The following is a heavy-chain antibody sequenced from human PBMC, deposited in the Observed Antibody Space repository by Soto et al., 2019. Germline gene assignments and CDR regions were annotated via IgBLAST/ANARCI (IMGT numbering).Heavy chain of an antibody. J-gene: IGHJ6*03. CDR2: TYYRSRWYN. CDR3: AGTTSLQWYYMDV. D-gene: IGHD1-7*01. CDR1: GDSVSSNSAA. Sequence: QVQLQQSGPGLVKPSQTLSLTCAISGDSVSSNSAAWNWIRQSPSGGLEWLGRTYYRSRWYNDYAVSVRSRITINPDTSKNQFSLHLNSVPPEDTAVYYCAGTTSLQWYYMDVWGKGTTVTVSS. V-gene: IGHV6-1*01.